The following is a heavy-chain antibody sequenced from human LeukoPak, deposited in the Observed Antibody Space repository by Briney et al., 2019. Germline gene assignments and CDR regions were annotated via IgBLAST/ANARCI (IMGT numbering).Heavy chain of an antibody. Sequence: GGSLRLSCAASGFTFSSYEMNWVRQAPGKGLEWVPYITSSGSTIYYADSVKGRFTISRDNAKNSLYLQMNSLRAEDTAVYYCAREIYYDSNFDYWGQGTLVTVSS. D-gene: IGHD3-22*01. CDR2: ITSSGSTI. V-gene: IGHV3-48*03. CDR3: AREIYYDSNFDY. CDR1: GFTFSSYE. J-gene: IGHJ4*02.